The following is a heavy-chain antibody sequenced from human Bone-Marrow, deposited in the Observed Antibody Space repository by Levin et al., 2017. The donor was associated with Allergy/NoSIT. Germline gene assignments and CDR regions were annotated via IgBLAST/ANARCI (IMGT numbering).Heavy chain of an antibody. CDR1: AFTFDAYD. V-gene: IGHV3-30*04. CDR3: ARDSSWGYFDS. J-gene: IGHJ4*02. D-gene: IGHD6-13*01. CDR2: ISEDGSKT. Sequence: GGSLRLSCVASAFTFDAYDMHWVRQAPGKGLEWVALISEDGSKTYYADSVKGRFTISRDNSGKKLSLLMDSLTAEDTAVYYCARDSSWGYFDSWGQGTLVIVSS.